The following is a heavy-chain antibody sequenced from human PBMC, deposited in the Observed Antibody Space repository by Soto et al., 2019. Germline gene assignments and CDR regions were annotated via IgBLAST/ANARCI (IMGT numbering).Heavy chain of an antibody. Sequence: EVQLVESGGGLVQPGGSLRLSCAASGFTVSGNYMNWVRQAPGKGLEWVSVLYSGGSSYYADSVKGRFTISRDNSKNMVYLQMNSLRTEDTSVSSCARDPRWLRFVFDLWGQGTQVTVSS. CDR3: ARDPRWLRFVFDL. J-gene: IGHJ3*01. D-gene: IGHD5-12*01. CDR2: LYSGGSS. V-gene: IGHV3-53*04. CDR1: GFTVSGNY.